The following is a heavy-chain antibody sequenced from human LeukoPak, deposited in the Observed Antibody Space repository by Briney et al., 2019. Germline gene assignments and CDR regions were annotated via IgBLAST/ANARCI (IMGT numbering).Heavy chain of an antibody. CDR2: INPNSGGT. Sequence: ASVRVSCRASGYTFTDYYMHWVRQAPGQGREWMGWINPNSGGTNYAQKFQARVPMTRDTSISTAYMELSRLRSDDTAVYYCARGAYDYVWGSYRPTDYWGQGTLVTVSS. J-gene: IGHJ4*02. V-gene: IGHV1-2*02. D-gene: IGHD3-16*02. CDR3: ARGAYDYVWGSYRPTDY. CDR1: GYTFTDYY.